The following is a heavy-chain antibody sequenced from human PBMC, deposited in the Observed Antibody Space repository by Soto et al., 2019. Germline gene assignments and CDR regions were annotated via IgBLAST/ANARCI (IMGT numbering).Heavy chain of an antibody. CDR2: IYFSASK. Sequence: QLQLQESGPRLVKPSETLSLTCSVSGGSISSSSNSWGWIRQPPGKGLEWIGTIYFSASKHYNPSVVGPVAISSDPPNNQWSLRESSVTAADTALYYSGRQPVHCDSTTCFGYYTVDVWGQGTTVAVS. J-gene: IGHJ6*02. CDR1: GGSISSSSNS. V-gene: IGHV4-39*01. CDR3: GRQPVHCDSTTCFGYYTVDV. D-gene: IGHD2-2*01.